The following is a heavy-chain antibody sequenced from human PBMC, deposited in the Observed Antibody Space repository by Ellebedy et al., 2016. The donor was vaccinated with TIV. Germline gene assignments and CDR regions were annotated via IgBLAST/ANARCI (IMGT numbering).Heavy chain of an antibody. CDR3: ARGYDNTGFYDCPYDH. V-gene: IGHV4-59*01. CDR1: GVSIGRYF. CDR2: VFSSGYT. J-gene: IGHJ4*02. D-gene: IGHD2-21*02. Sequence: MPSETLSLTCSVSGVSIGRYFWTWIRQSPEKGLEWIGYVFSSGYTNYNPSLESRVTISIDTSKGQLSLRLTSVTAADTAVYYCARGYDNTGFYDCPYDHWGQGTLVTVSS.